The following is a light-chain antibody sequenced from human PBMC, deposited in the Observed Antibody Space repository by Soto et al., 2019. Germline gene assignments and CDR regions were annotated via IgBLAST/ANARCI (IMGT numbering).Light chain of an antibody. CDR1: QSLLKSSVNKNS. CDR3: QQYYNSWT. V-gene: IGKV4-1*01. Sequence: DIVMTQSPDSPAVSLGERATINCKSSQSLLKSSVNKNSLAWYQLKPGQPPKLLIYWASTRESGVPDRFSGSGSGTDFTLTISNLQAEDAAVYFCQQYYNSWTFGQGTKVEIK. J-gene: IGKJ1*01. CDR2: WAS.